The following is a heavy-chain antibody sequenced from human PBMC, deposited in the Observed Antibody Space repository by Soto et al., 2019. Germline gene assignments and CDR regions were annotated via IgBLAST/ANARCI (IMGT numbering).Heavy chain of an antibody. CDR1: GYTFSSYA. CDR3: ARGLSTVTPNWFDT. Sequence: ASVKVSCKASGYTFSSYAMNWVRQAPGQRLEWMGWINAGNGNTKYSQKFQGRVTITRDTSASTAYMELSSLRSEDTAVYYCARGLSTVTPNWFDTWGQGSLVTFSS. J-gene: IGHJ5*02. V-gene: IGHV1-3*01. CDR2: INAGNGNT. D-gene: IGHD4-17*01.